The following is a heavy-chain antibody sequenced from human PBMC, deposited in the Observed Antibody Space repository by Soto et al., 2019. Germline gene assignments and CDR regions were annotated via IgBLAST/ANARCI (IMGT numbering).Heavy chain of an antibody. CDR2: ISASGGST. CDR3: AKQRGSNGYDYFDY. Sequence: GGSLRLSCAASRFTFRSYAMTWVRQSPGKGLEWVSGISASGGSTYYADSVKGRFTISRDNSKNTLYLQMNSLRAEDTAVYYCAKQRGSNGYDYFDYWGQGALVTVSS. D-gene: IGHD5-12*01. V-gene: IGHV3-23*01. J-gene: IGHJ4*02. CDR1: RFTFRSYA.